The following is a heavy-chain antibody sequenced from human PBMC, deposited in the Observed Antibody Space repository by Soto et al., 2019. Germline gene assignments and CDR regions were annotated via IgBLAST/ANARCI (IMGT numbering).Heavy chain of an antibody. CDR2: IIPIFDTP. D-gene: IGHD3-16*01. CDR3: TRSIGSGGVMGGFDY. CDR1: GGTFKMYA. J-gene: IGHJ4*02. V-gene: IGHV1-69*01. Sequence: QVQLVQSGAEVRKPGSAVRVPCKASGGTFKMYAMNWVRQAPGQGLERMAGIIPIFDTPRYAQKFQGRVTITVDESTTTAYMELSSLRSEDTATYYCTRSIGSGGVMGGFDYWGQGTLVTVAS.